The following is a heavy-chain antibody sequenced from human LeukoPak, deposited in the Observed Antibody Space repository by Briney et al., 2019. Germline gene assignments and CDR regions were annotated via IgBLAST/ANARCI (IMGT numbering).Heavy chain of an antibody. V-gene: IGHV3-66*01. CDR3: AKERRGDHGYYDSSGYYPDAFDI. CDR1: GFTVNGNY. D-gene: IGHD3-22*01. Sequence: PGGSLRLSCAASGFTVNGNYMTWVRQAPGKGLEWVSVTYGDGSTSYADSVKDRFTISRDNAKNTVYLQMNSLRAEDTAVYYCAKERRGDHGYYDSSGYYPDAFDIWGQGTMVTVSS. J-gene: IGHJ3*02. CDR2: TYGDGST.